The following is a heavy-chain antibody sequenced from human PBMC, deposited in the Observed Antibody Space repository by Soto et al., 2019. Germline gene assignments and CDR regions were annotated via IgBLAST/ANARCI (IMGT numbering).Heavy chain of an antibody. CDR1: GFTVSSNY. Sequence: GGSLRLSCAASGFTVSSNYMSWVRQAPGKGLEWVSVICSGGSTYYADSVKGRFTISRDNSKNTLYLQMNSLRAEDTAVYYCARASSGWRNSYYFDYWGQGTLVTVSS. CDR2: ICSGGST. V-gene: IGHV3-53*01. CDR3: ARASSGWRNSYYFDY. J-gene: IGHJ4*02. D-gene: IGHD6-19*01.